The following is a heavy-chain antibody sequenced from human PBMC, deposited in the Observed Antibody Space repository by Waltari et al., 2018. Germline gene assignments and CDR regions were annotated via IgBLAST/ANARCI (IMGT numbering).Heavy chain of an antibody. Sequence: QVQLVQSGAEVKKPGSSVKVSCKASGGTFSSYAISWVRQAPGQGLEWMGGSIPIFGTANYAQKFQGRVTMTADESMSTAYMELSSLRSEDTAVYYCARDASIAAADYYYGMDVWGQGTTVTVSS. D-gene: IGHD6-13*01. CDR2: SIPIFGTA. CDR3: ARDASIAAADYYYGMDV. J-gene: IGHJ6*02. V-gene: IGHV1-69*12. CDR1: GGTFSSYA.